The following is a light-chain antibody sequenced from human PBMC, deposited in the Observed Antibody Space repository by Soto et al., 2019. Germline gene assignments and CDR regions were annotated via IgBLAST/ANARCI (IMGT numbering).Light chain of an antibody. CDR1: QGISSY. CDR3: QQYNHWPPIT. J-gene: IGKJ3*01. Sequence: DLQMTQSPSSLSASVGDIVTITCRASQGISSYLAWYQQKPGKAPKLLIYAASTLQSGVPSRFSGSGSGTDFTLTISSLQSEDFAIYYCQQYNHWPPITFGPGTKVDI. CDR2: AAS. V-gene: IGKV1-9*01.